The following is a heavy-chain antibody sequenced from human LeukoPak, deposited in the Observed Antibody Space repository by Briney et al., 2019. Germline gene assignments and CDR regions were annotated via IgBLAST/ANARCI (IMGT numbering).Heavy chain of an antibody. J-gene: IGHJ4*02. CDR1: GGSFSGYY. V-gene: IGHV4-34*01. CDR2: INHSGST. D-gene: IGHD6-19*01. CDR3: ARGLVYSSGWYPRLYYFDY. Sequence: SETLSLTCAVYGGSFSGYYWSWIRQPPGKGLEWIGEINHSGSTNYNPSLKSRATISVDTSKNQFSLRLSSVTAADTAVYYCARGLVYSSGWYPRLYYFDYWGQGTLVTVSS.